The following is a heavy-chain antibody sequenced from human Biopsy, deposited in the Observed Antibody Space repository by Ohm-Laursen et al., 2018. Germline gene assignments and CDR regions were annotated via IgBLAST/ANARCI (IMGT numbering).Heavy chain of an antibody. CDR2: IYYSGST. J-gene: IGHJ6*02. V-gene: IGHV4-59*01. Sequence: GTLSLTWTVSGGSISSDYWSWIRQTPGKGLEWIGYIYYSGSTNYNPSLKSRVTISVDTSKNQFSLRLNSVTAADTAVYYCARTTNSTGWPYYYFYGMDVWGQGTTVTVSS. D-gene: IGHD2/OR15-2a*01. CDR1: GGSISSDY. CDR3: ARTTNSTGWPYYYFYGMDV.